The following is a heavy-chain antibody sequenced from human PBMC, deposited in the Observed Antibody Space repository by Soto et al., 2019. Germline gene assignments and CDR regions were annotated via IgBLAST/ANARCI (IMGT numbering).Heavy chain of an antibody. D-gene: IGHD3-3*01. CDR1: GFTFSSYA. CDR3: ARDGADFWSGTYYFDY. CDR2: ISYDGSNK. V-gene: IGHV3-30-3*01. Sequence: QVQLVESGGGVVQPGRSLRLSCAASGFTFSSYAMHWVRQAPGKGLEWVAVISYDGSNKYYADSVKGRFTISRDNSKNTLYLQMNSLRAEDTAVYYCARDGADFWSGTYYFDYWGQGTLVTVSS. J-gene: IGHJ4*02.